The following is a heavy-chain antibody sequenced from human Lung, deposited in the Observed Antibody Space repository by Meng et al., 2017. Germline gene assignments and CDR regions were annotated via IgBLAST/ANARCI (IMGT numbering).Heavy chain of an antibody. CDR3: ARGRHCSSTICYLSDS. V-gene: IGHV1-18*01. CDR2: TSTYNSNR. D-gene: IGHD2-2*01. J-gene: IGHJ4*02. Sequence: QVHLVQSGPEVRKPGASVKVSCQASGYSFTNYGINWVRQAPGKGLEWMGWTSTYNSNRNYAQSLQGRVTMTTDTSTTTAYMELRSLTFDDTAVYYCARGRHCSSTICYLSDSWGQGTLVTVSS. CDR1: GYSFTNYG.